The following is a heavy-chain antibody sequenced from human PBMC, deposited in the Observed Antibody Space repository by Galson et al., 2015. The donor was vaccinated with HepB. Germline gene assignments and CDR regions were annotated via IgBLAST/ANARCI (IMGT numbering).Heavy chain of an antibody. CDR3: AKGSCSTTSCYGVAFDV. Sequence: SLRLSCAASGFTFSSYGIHWVRQAPGKGLEWVAVISYDGSNKYYEDSVKGRFTISRDNSKNTLYLRMNSLRAEDTAVYYCAKGSCSTTSCYGVAFDVWGQGTMVTVSS. D-gene: IGHD2-2*01. CDR1: GFTFSSYG. V-gene: IGHV3-30*18. J-gene: IGHJ3*01. CDR2: ISYDGSNK.